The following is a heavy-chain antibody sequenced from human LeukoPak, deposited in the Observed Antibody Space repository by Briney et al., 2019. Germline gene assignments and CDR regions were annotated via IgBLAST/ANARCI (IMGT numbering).Heavy chain of an antibody. CDR3: ARHTTVDY. Sequence: GESLKISCKASGYSFISYWINWVRQMPGKGLEWMGRIDPIDAYTNYNPSFQGHVTISANKSISTTCLQWSSLTASDTAMYYCARHTTVDYWGQGTQVTVSS. CDR1: GYSFISYW. J-gene: IGHJ4*02. V-gene: IGHV5-10-1*01. CDR2: IDPIDAYT. D-gene: IGHD4-11*01.